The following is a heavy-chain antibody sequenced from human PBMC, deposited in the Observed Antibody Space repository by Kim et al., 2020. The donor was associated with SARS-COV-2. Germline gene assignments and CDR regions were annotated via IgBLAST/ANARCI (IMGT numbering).Heavy chain of an antibody. CDR1: GCTFSSYA. J-gene: IGHJ6*02. CDR3: ARVPGYYYDSSGYTYYGMDV. Sequence: SVKVSCKASGCTFSSYAISWVRQAPGQGLEWMGVIIPMFGSAKYAQKFQGRVTIIADESTSTAYMELSSLRSEDMAVYYCARVPGYYYDSSGYTYYGMDVWGQGTTLPVPS. D-gene: IGHD3-22*01. V-gene: IGHV1-69*13. CDR2: IIPMFGSA.